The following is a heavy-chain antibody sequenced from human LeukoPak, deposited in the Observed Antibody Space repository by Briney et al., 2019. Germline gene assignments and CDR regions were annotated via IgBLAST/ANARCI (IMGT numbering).Heavy chain of an antibody. CDR3: ARVGALSSSWLLY. CDR2: ISGSGDST. V-gene: IGHV3-23*01. D-gene: IGHD6-13*01. Sequence: PGGSLRLSCAASGFTFSSYAMNWVRQAPVKGLEWVSTISGSGDSTYYADSVKGRFTISRDNSKNTLYLQVNSLRAEDTAVYFCARVGALSSSWLLYWGQGTLVTVSS. J-gene: IGHJ4*02. CDR1: GFTFSSYA.